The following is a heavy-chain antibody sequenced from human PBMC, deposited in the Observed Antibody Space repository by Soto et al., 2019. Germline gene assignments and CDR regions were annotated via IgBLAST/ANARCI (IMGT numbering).Heavy chain of an antibody. J-gene: IGHJ3*02. Sequence: PGGSLRLSCVASGFPFSSYSISWVRQTPGKGLEWVSGISGSGVRTYYADSVKGRFTISRDNSNNTLSLQMHILRVEDTAVYFCAKGGYYSLFDIWGQGTMVTVSS. CDR1: GFPFSSYS. CDR2: ISGSGVRT. CDR3: AKGGYYSLFDI. V-gene: IGHV3-23*01. D-gene: IGHD3-16*01.